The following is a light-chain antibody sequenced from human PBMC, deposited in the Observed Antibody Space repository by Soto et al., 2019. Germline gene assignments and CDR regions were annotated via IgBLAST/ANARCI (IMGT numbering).Light chain of an antibody. CDR1: QSISSY. CDR2: AAS. Sequence: DIQMTQSPSSLSASVGDRVTITCRASQSISSYLNWYQQNPGKAPKLLIYAASSLQSGVPSRFSGSESGTDFTLTISSLPPEDFATYYCQQSYSTPPYPFGQGTKLEIK. J-gene: IGKJ2*01. V-gene: IGKV1-39*01. CDR3: QQSYSTPPYP.